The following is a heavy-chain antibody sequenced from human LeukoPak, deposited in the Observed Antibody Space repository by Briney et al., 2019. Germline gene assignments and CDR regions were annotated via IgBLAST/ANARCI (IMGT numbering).Heavy chain of an antibody. CDR1: GFSVTSNH. D-gene: IGHD6-6*01. CDR2: IYTGGTT. V-gene: IGHV3-66*01. CDR3: ARDSSSYYFDY. Sequence: GGSLRLSCAASGFSVTSNHMNWVRQAPGKGLEWVSIIYTGGTTHYADSLNDRFTISRDGSINTLYLQMNSLRAEDTAVYYCARDSSSYYFDYWGQGTLVTVAS. J-gene: IGHJ4*02.